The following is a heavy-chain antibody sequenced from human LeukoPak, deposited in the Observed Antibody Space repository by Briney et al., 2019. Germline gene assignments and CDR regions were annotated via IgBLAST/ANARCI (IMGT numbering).Heavy chain of an antibody. CDR2: VTPSHTTR. Sequence: DSVKLSCKASGYTFVQYSISWVRQAPGKGFEWMGWVTPSHTTRVYAQEFQGRVTMTADTNTNTVSMELRSLRFDDTAVYFCARDYILPLETDNGDGFAIWGQGTVVTVSS. D-gene: IGHD3-3*02. CDR1: GYTFVQYS. CDR3: ARDYILPLETDNGDGFAI. J-gene: IGHJ3*02. V-gene: IGHV1-18*01.